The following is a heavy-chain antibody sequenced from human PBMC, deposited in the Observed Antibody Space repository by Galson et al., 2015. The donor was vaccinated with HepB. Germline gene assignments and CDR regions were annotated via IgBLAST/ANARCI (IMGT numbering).Heavy chain of an antibody. CDR1: GFTFSSYG. CDR2: ISYDGSNK. D-gene: IGHD6-25*01. CDR3: AKDRGHYYYYYGMDV. V-gene: IGHV3-30*18. J-gene: IGHJ6*02. Sequence: SLRLSCAASGFTFSSYGMHWVRQAPGKGLEWVAVISYDGSNKYYADSVKGRFTISRDNSKNTLYLQMNSLRAEDTAVYYCAKDRGHYYYYYGMDVRGQGTTVTVSS.